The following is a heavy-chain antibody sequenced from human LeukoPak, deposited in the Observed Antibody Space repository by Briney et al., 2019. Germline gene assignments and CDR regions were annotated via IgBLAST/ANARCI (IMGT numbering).Heavy chain of an antibody. CDR3: ARGAVAGKHNKDFDY. CDR1: GDSVSSSNYY. D-gene: IGHD6-19*01. CDR2: IYHSGST. V-gene: IGHV4-4*02. Sequence: SETLSLTCAVSGDSVSSSNYYWSWVRQPPGKGLEWIGEIYHSGSTNYNPSLKSRVTISVDKSKNQFSLKLSSVTAADTAVYYCARGAVAGKHNKDFDYWGQGALVTVSS. J-gene: IGHJ4*02.